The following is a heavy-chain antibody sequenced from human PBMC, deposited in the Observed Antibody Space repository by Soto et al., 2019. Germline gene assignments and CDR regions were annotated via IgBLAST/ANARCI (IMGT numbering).Heavy chain of an antibody. CDR3: AKSYFTFPLKQRDYYGVDV. D-gene: IGHD3-3*01. Sequence: PGGSLRLSCAASGFTFSSNGMHWVRQAPGKGLEWVAVISHDGSNKYYADSVKGRFTISRDNSKNTVYLQMNSLRAEDTAVYYCAKSYFTFPLKQRDYYGVDVWGQGNTVTVSS. CDR1: GFTFSSNG. V-gene: IGHV3-30*18. CDR2: ISHDGSNK. J-gene: IGHJ6*02.